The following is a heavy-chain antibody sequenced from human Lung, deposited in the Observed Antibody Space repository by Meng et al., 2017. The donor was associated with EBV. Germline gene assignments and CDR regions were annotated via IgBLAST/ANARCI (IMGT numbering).Heavy chain of an antibody. CDR1: RFTFSNYA. V-gene: IGHV3-23*01. CDR2: IRSSGGST. J-gene: IGHJ4*02. CDR3: NTDQRGGRRDFDY. Sequence: ATSLVLPRAASRFTFSNYANSWVRQAPAQGLEWVSAIRSSGGSTYYADSVKGRFTISRDNSKNTLYLQMNSLIIEDTAIYYCNTDQRGGRRDFDYWGQGTLVTVSS. D-gene: IGHD5-12*01.